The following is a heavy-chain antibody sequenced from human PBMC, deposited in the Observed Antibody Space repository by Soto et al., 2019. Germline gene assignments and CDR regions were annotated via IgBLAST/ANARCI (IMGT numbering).Heavy chain of an antibody. J-gene: IGHJ6*01. CDR1: GYTFPSYG. D-gene: IGHD1-1*01. Sequence: QVQLVQSGAEVKKPGASVKVSCKAYGYTFPSYGISWVRQAPGQGLEWMGWISAYNGNTNYAQELQRRVTMTTDTSTSTAYMELRSLRSDDTAVYYCARGLLEGWYYYGMDVWGQGTTVTVSS. V-gene: IGHV1-18*04. CDR3: ARGLLEGWYYYGMDV. CDR2: ISAYNGNT.